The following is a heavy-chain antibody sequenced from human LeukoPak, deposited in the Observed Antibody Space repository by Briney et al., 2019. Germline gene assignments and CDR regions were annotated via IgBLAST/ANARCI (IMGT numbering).Heavy chain of an antibody. CDR2: LSGGGGST. J-gene: IGHJ4*02. CDR3: AKAGRWLQFYFDY. CDR1: GFTFSSSA. V-gene: IGHV3-23*01. D-gene: IGHD5-24*01. Sequence: PGGSLRPSCAASGFTFSSSAMSWVRQAPGKGLDWVSGLSGGGGSTYYADSVKGRFTISRDNSKNTLYLQMNSLRAEDTAVYYCAKAGRWLQFYFDYWGQGTLVTVSS.